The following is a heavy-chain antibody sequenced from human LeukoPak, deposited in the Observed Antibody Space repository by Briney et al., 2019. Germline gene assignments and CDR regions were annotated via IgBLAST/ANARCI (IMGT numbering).Heavy chain of an antibody. V-gene: IGHV1-2*02. CDR3: ARGPRITIFGVVMANDAFDI. Sequence: ASVKVSCKASGYTFNGYYMHWVRQAPGQGLEWMGWINPNSGGTNYAQKFQGRVTMTRDTSISTAYMELSRLRFDDTVVYYCARGPRITIFGVVMANDAFDIWGQGTMVTVSS. CDR2: INPNSGGT. CDR1: GYTFNGYY. J-gene: IGHJ3*02. D-gene: IGHD3-3*01.